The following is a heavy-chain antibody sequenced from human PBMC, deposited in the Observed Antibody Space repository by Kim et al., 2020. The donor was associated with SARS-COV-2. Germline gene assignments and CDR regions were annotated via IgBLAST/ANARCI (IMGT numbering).Heavy chain of an antibody. CDR3: ARGELGYCSSTSCSHPVYFDY. Sequence: GGSLRLSCAASGFTFSSYSMNWVRQAPGKGLEWVSYISSSSSTIYYADSVKGRFTISRDNAKNSLYLQMNSLRDEDTAVYYCARGELGYCSSTSCSHPVYFDYWGQGTLVTVSS. J-gene: IGHJ4*02. CDR2: ISSSSSTI. CDR1: GFTFSSYS. V-gene: IGHV3-48*02. D-gene: IGHD2-2*01.